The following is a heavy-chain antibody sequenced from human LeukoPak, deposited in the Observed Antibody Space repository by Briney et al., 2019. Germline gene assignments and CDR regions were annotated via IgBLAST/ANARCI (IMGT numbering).Heavy chain of an antibody. D-gene: IGHD3-3*01. Sequence: GGSLRLSCAASGFTFSSYWMHWVRQAPGKGLEWVAVISYDGSNKYYADSDSVKGRFTISRDNSKNTLYLQMNSLRAEDTAVYYCAKETGVGLDVWGQGTTVTVSS. CDR1: GFTFSSYW. CDR2: ISYDGSNK. V-gene: IGHV3-30*18. CDR3: AKETGVGLDV. J-gene: IGHJ6*02.